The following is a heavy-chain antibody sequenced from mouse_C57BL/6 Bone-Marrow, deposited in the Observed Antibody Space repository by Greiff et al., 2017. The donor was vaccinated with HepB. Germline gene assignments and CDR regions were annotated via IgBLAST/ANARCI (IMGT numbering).Heavy chain of an antibody. CDR2: ISSGGSYT. CDR1: GFTFSSYG. V-gene: IGHV5-6*02. D-gene: IGHD2-12*01. J-gene: IGHJ2*01. CDR3: ASYYYSNSDY. Sequence: DVMLVESGGDLVKPGGSLKLSCAASGFTFSSYGMSWVRQTPDKRLEWVATISSGGSYTYYPDSVKGRFTISRDNAKNTLYLQMSSLKSEDTAMYYCASYYYSNSDYWGQGTTLTVSS.